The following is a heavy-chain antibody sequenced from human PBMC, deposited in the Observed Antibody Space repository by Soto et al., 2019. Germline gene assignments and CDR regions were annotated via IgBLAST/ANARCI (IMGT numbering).Heavy chain of an antibody. J-gene: IGHJ4*02. CDR1: GGSFTSNNW. V-gene: IGHV4-4*02. Sequence: ETLSLTCAVSGGSFTSNNWWTWVRQPPGQGLEWIGEIYRTGSTNYNPSLKSRVTISLDKSENQFSLKVTSLTAADTAVYYCAGRDPGTSVDYWGQGTLVTVSS. D-gene: IGHD1-7*01. CDR2: IYRTGST. CDR3: AGRDPGTSVDY.